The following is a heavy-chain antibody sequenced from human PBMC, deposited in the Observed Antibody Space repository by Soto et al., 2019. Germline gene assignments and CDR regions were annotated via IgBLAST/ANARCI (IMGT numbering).Heavy chain of an antibody. CDR1: GFTFSSYS. CDR2: ISSSSSYI. D-gene: IGHD3-22*01. V-gene: IGHV3-21*01. J-gene: IGHJ4*02. CDR3: ARDQGYYDSSGYPYYFDY. Sequence: GGSLRLSCAASGFTFSSYSMNWVRQAPGKGLEWVSSISSSSSYIYYADSVKGRFTISRDNAKNSLYLQMNSLRAEDTAVYYCARDQGYYDSSGYPYYFDYWGQGTLVTVSS.